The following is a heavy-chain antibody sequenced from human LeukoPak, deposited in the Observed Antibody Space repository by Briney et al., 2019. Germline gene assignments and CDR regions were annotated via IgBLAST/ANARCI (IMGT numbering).Heavy chain of an antibody. V-gene: IGHV1-69*05. CDR1: GGTFSSYA. D-gene: IGHD3-22*01. Sequence: GASVKVSCKASGGTFSSYAISWVRQAPGQGLEWMGGIIPIFGTANYAQKFQGRVTMTRDTSTSTVYMELSSLRSEDTAVYYCARDRTYYYDSSGYRYRDGFDYWGQGTLVTVSS. J-gene: IGHJ4*02. CDR3: ARDRTYYYDSSGYRYRDGFDY. CDR2: IIPIFGTA.